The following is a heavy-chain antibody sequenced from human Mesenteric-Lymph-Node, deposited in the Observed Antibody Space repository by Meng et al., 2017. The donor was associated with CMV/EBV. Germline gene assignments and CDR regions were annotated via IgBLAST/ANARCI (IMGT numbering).Heavy chain of an antibody. V-gene: IGHV3-30*04. CDR1: GFTFGSFA. J-gene: IGHJ4*02. CDR3: ARVGFSSGWYDLLDY. CDR2: ISADGGNK. Sequence: GGSLRLSCAASGFTFGSFAILWVRQAPGKGLEWVALISADGGNKYYADSVRGRFTISRDNSKNTLYLQMNSLTAEDTATYCSARVGFSSGWYDLLDYWGQGTLVTVSS. D-gene: IGHD6-19*01.